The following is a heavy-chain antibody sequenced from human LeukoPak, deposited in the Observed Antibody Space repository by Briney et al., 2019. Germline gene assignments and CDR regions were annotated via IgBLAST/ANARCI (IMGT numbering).Heavy chain of an antibody. CDR1: GFTFSSYA. CDR3: ARGYCSSTSCYGELDY. J-gene: IGHJ4*02. D-gene: IGHD2-2*01. CDR2: ISGSAGST. Sequence: GGSLRLSCAASGFTFSSYAMTWVRQAPGKGLEWVSTISGSAGSTYYADSVKGRFTISRDNSKNTLYLQMNSLRSEDTAVYYCARGYCSSTSCYGELDYWAREPWSPSPQ. V-gene: IGHV3-23*01.